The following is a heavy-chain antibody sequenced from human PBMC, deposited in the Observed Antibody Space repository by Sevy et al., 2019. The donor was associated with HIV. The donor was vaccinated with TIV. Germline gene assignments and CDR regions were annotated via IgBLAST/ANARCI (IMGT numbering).Heavy chain of an antibody. J-gene: IGHJ5*02. CDR2: NSSSGALV. D-gene: IGHD2-8*02. CDR3: ARAGDDYCTESDCNKNWFDP. V-gene: IGHV3-11*01. Sequence: GSLKPSCAASGFTFSDYYMCWFRQAPGKGLEWVSYNSSSGALVFYEDSVEGRFTIPRDNAKNSLFLKMNSLRAEDTAIYYCARAGDDYCTESDCNKNWFDPWGQGTLVTVSS. CDR1: GFTFSDYY.